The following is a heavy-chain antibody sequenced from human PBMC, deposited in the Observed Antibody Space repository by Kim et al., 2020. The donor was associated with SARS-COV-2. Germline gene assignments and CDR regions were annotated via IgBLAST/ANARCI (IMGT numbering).Heavy chain of an antibody. D-gene: IGHD3-10*01. Sequence: GGSLRLSCAGSAVTFSSYAMHWVRQAPGKGLEWVAVISDSENYEYYADSVKGRFTVSRDNSKKMLYPQMHSLRAEDSAVHYCARDWRGVWNNGMVVWGQGTTVSVST. CDR3: ARDWRGVWNNGMVV. CDR2: ISDSENYE. V-gene: IGHV3-33*05. CDR1: AVTFSSYA. J-gene: IGHJ6*01.